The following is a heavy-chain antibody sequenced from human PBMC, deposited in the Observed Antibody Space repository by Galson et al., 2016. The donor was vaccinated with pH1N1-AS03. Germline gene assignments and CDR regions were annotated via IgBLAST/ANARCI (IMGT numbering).Heavy chain of an antibody. J-gene: IGHJ3*02. CDR3: ALPNSWGNAFEI. CDR2: IYWDDAK. Sequence: PALVKPTQTLTLTCSLSGVSVPSSGLAVGWFRLPPGKALEWLALIYWDDAKRFSPSLRNRLTITKDPSRNKAVRTVTNVDPLDTATYFCALPNSWGNAFEIWGPGTMVTVAS. V-gene: IGHV2-5*02. CDR1: GVSVPSSGLA. D-gene: IGHD3-16*01.